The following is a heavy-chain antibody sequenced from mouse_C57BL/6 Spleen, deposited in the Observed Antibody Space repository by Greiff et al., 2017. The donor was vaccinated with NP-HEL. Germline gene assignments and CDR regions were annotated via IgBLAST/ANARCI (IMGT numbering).Heavy chain of an antibody. CDR1: GYTFTDYE. CDR2: IDPETGGT. J-gene: IGHJ3*01. V-gene: IGHV1-15*01. CDR3: TRKDIYSKSVAY. D-gene: IGHD2-5*01. Sequence: QVQLQQSGAELVRPGASVTLSCKASGYTFTDYEMHWVKQTPVHGLEWIGAIDPETGGTAYNQKFKGKAILTAAKSSSTAYMELRSLTSEDAAVYYCTRKDIYSKSVAYWGQGTLVTVSA.